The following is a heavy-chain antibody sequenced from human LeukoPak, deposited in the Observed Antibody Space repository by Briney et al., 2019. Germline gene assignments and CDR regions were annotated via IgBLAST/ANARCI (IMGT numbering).Heavy chain of an antibody. CDR3: ARGVAVAGTRDAFDI. Sequence: SETLSLTCTVSGGSISSSYWSWIRQPPGKGLEWIGYIYYTGSTTYNPSLKSRVTISVDTSKNQFSLKLSSVTAADTAVYYCARGVAVAGTRDAFDIWGQGTMVTVSS. J-gene: IGHJ3*02. CDR2: IYYTGST. D-gene: IGHD6-19*01. CDR1: GGSISSSY. V-gene: IGHV4-59*01.